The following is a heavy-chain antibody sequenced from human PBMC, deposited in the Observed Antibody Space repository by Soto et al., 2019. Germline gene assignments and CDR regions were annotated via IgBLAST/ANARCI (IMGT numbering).Heavy chain of an antibody. CDR2: IYPGDSDT. D-gene: IGHD3-9*01. V-gene: IGHV5-51*03. J-gene: IGHJ4*02. Sequence: EVQLVQSGAEVKKPGESLKISCKGSGYSFTSYWIGWVRQMPGKGLEWMGIIYPGDSDTRYSPSFQGQVTISADMSISTAYLQWSSLTASDTAMYYCARAMTGYYATPDFDYWGQGTLVTVSS. CDR3: ARAMTGYYATPDFDY. CDR1: GYSFTSYW.